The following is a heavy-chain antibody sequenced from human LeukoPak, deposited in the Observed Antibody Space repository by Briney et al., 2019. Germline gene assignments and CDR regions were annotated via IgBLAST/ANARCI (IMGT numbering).Heavy chain of an antibody. D-gene: IGHD3-10*01. CDR2: IGTAGDT. CDR1: GFTFSSYD. CDR3: AREHLGYYGSGIAY. V-gene: IGHV3-13*04. Sequence: GGSLRLSCAASGFTFSSYDMHWVRQGTGKGLEWVSAIGTAGDTYYPDSVKGRFTISRENAKNSLYLQMNSLRAGDTAVYYCAREHLGYYGSGIAYWGQGTLVTVSS. J-gene: IGHJ4*02.